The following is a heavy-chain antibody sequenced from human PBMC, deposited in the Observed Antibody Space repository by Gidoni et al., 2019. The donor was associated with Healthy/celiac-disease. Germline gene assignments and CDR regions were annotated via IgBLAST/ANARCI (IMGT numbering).Heavy chain of an antibody. CDR2: ISSSSSYI. J-gene: IGHJ4*02. CDR1: GFTFSSYS. V-gene: IGHV3-21*01. CDR3: ARDLADYDFWRTPAY. D-gene: IGHD3-3*01. Sequence: EVQLVESGGGLVKPGGSLRLSCAASGFTFSSYSMNWVRQAPGKGVEWVSSISSSSSYIYYADSVKGRFTISRDNAKNSLYLQMNSLRAEDTAVYYCARDLADYDFWRTPAYWGQGTLVTVSS.